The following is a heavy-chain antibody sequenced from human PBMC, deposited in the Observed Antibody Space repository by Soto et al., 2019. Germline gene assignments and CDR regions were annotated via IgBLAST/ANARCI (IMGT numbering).Heavy chain of an antibody. Sequence: QVQLVESGGGVVQPGRSLRLSCAASGFTFSSYAMHWVRQAPGKGLEWVAVISYDGSNKYYADSVKGRFTISRDNSKNTLYLQMNSLRAEDTAVYYCARDIYCGGDCPPDYWGQGTLVTVSS. CDR3: ARDIYCGGDCPPDY. D-gene: IGHD2-21*02. CDR2: ISYDGSNK. V-gene: IGHV3-30-3*01. J-gene: IGHJ4*02. CDR1: GFTFSSYA.